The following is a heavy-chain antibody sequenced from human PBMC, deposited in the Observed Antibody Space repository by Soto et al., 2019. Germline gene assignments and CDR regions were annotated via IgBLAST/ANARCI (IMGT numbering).Heavy chain of an antibody. CDR3: ARQANPQWLAPGTFDI. CDR2: IFPGDSDL. D-gene: IGHD6-19*01. V-gene: IGHV5-51*01. CDR1: GYTFTSYW. Sequence: GESLKISCKGSGYTFTSYWVCWVRQMPGKGLEWMGIIFPGDSDLRYSPSFEGHVIISVDKSMNAAYLQWNSLKASDTAMYYCARQANPQWLAPGTFDIWGQGTMVTVSS. J-gene: IGHJ3*02.